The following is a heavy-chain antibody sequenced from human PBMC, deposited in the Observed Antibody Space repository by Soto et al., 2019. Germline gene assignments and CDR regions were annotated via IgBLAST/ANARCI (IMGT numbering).Heavy chain of an antibody. CDR2: ISYDGSNK. CDR1: GFTFSSYA. J-gene: IGHJ1*01. CDR3: ARDREWGGDSSGWNLEYFQH. V-gene: IGHV3-30-3*01. Sequence: QVQLVESGGGVVQPGRSLRLSCAASGFTFSSYAMHWVRQAPGKGLEWVAVISYDGSNKYYADSVKGRFTISRDNSKNTLYLQMNSLRAEDTAVYYCARDREWGGDSSGWNLEYFQHWGQGTLVTVSS. D-gene: IGHD6-19*01.